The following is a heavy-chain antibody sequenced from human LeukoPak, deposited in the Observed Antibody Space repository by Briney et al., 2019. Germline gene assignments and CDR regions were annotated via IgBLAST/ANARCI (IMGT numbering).Heavy chain of an antibody. Sequence: GSLRLSCAASGFTFSSYGMHWVRQAPGKGLEWVAVISYDGSNKYYADSVKGRFTISRDNSKNTLYLQMNSLRAEDTAVYYCAKENEDTPLYYFDYWGQGTLVTVSS. CDR3: AKENEDTPLYYFDY. CDR1: GFTFSSYG. D-gene: IGHD5-18*01. J-gene: IGHJ4*02. V-gene: IGHV3-30*18. CDR2: ISYDGSNK.